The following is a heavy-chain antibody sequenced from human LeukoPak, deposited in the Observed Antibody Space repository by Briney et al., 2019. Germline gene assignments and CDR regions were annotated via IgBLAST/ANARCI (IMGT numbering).Heavy chain of an antibody. CDR3: SRDHWDLSDSSPTDY. Sequence: SETLSLTCTVSGGSISSSSYYWGWIRQPPGKGLEWIGSSHHAGRTYYNPSLNSRVTISLDTSKNQFSLKLTSVTAADTARYFCSRDHWDLSDSSPTDYWGQGVLVTVS. J-gene: IGHJ4*01. D-gene: IGHD7-27*01. CDR2: SHHAGRT. V-gene: IGHV4-39*07. CDR1: GGSISSSSYY.